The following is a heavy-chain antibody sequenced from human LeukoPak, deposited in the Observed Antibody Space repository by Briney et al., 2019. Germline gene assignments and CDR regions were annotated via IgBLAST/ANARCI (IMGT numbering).Heavy chain of an antibody. Sequence: SEALSLTCTVSGGSISSYYWSWIRQPPGKGLEWIGYIYYSGSTNYNPSLKSRVTISVDTSKNQFSLKLSSVTAADTAVYYCARADYYDSSGYFDYWGQGTLVTVSS. CDR3: ARADYYDSSGYFDY. D-gene: IGHD3-22*01. CDR1: GGSISSYY. CDR2: IYYSGST. V-gene: IGHV4-59*01. J-gene: IGHJ4*02.